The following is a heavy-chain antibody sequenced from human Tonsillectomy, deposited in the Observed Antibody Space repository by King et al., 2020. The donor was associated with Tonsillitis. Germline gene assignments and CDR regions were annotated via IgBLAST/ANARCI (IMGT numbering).Heavy chain of an antibody. CDR3: ARELEQQQDATYSYYGMAV. D-gene: IGHD6-13*01. CDR1: GYTFTTYY. Sequence: QLVQSGAEVKKPGASVKVSCKASGYTFTTYYMHWVRLAPGQGLDWMGIINPSGGSTSYAQKFQGRLTMTRDMSTSTVYMELSSLRSEDTAVYYCARELEQQQDATYSYYGMAVWGQGTTVTVSS. CDR2: INPSGGST. V-gene: IGHV1-46*01. J-gene: IGHJ6*02.